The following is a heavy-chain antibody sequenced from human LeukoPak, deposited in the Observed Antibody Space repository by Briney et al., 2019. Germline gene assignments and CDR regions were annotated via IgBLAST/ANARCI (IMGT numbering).Heavy chain of an antibody. CDR1: GYTFTSYD. J-gene: IGHJ4*02. CDR3: ARDGYYYDSSGYYQFDY. Sequence: ASVKVSCKASGYTFTSYDINWVRQAPGQGLEWMGWISAYNGNTNYAQKLQGRVTMTTDTSTSTAYMELRSLRSDDTAVYYCARDGYYYDSSGYYQFDYWGQGTLVTVSS. V-gene: IGHV1-18*01. D-gene: IGHD3-22*01. CDR2: ISAYNGNT.